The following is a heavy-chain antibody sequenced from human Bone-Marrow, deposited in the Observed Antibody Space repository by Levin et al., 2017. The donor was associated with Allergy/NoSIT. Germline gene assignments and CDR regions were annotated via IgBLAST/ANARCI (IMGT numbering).Heavy chain of an antibody. CDR2: TTSTSHSI. CDR3: ARSGNGSAHIRTNWFDP. Sequence: GGSLRLSCAASGITFSTYSMHWVRQAPGRGLEWVASTTSTSHSIYYADSVRGRFTISRDNAKNSLYLQMNSLRADDTAVYYCARSGNGSAHIRTNWFDPWGQGTRVTVSS. J-gene: IGHJ5*02. V-gene: IGHV3-21*01. D-gene: IGHD2-8*01. CDR1: GITFSTYS.